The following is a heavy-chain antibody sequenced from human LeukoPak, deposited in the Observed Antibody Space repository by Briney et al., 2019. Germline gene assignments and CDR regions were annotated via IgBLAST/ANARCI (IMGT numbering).Heavy chain of an antibody. V-gene: IGHV3-21*01. CDR1: GFTFSSYE. CDR2: ISSSSSYI. Sequence: GGSLRLSCAASGFTFSSYEMNWVRQAPGKGLERVSSISSSSSYIYYADSVKGRFTISRDNAKNSLYLQMNSLRAEDTAVYYCARRFGSVTSMHGIDYWSQGTLVTVSS. D-gene: IGHD3-10*01. CDR3: ARRFGSVTSMHGIDY. J-gene: IGHJ4*02.